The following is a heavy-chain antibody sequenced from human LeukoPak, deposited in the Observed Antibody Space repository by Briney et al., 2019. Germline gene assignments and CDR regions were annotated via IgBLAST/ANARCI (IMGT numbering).Heavy chain of an antibody. CDR1: GFTFNSYG. CDR2: ISNTGGTT. J-gene: IGHJ4*02. V-gene: IGHV3-23*01. Sequence: GGSLRLSCAASGFTFNSYGMSRVRQAPGKGLEWVSAISNTGGTTYYADSVKGRFTVSRDNSKNTVYLLLSSLRGEDTAIYYCAEDLDYWGQGTLVTVSS. CDR3: AEDLDY.